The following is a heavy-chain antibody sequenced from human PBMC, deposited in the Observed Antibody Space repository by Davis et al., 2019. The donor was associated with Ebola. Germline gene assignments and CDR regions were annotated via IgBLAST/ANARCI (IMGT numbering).Heavy chain of an antibody. CDR1: GYSFTSYW. CDR2: IYPGDSDT. Sequence: PGGSLRLSCKGSGYSFTSYWIGWVRQMPGKGLEWMGIIYPGDSDTRYSPSFQGQVTISADKSISTAYLQWSSLKASDTATYYCARGMVQGVNWFDPWGQGTLVTVSS. CDR3: ARGMVQGVNWFDP. J-gene: IGHJ5*02. V-gene: IGHV5-51*01. D-gene: IGHD3-10*01.